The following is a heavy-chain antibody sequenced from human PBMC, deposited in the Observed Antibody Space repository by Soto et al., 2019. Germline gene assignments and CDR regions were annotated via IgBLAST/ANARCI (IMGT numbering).Heavy chain of an antibody. CDR2: TIPVFNTA. D-gene: IGHD3-10*01. J-gene: IGHJ3*02. CDR1: GGTLSDHG. V-gene: IGHV1-69*06. CDR3: ARGVYGSGNYYTGPSAFDI. Sequence: QVQLEQSGAEVKKPGSSVKVSCKASGGTLSDHGVAWLRQAPGQGLEWMGGTIPVFNTANYAQKFQGRVTVTADKVTKRAYKELSCLRSEDTAFYFCARGVYGSGNYYTGPSAFDIWGQGTMVIVSS.